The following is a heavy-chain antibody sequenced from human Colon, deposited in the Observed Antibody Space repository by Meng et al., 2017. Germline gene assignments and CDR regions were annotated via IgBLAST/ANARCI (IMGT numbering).Heavy chain of an antibody. V-gene: IGHV3-11*01. D-gene: IGHD1-14*01. Sequence: VTLGVSGGGWGHAGVFQILYCAASGSTVRSNSMGWVRQARGKGLELVSNISSSGKIIDYADSVKGRFTISRDNANNSLYRQMDSLTADDTAVYYCARDHGTGLDHWGQGALVTVSS. J-gene: IGHJ4*02. CDR1: GSTVRSNS. CDR2: ISSSGKII. CDR3: ARDHGTGLDH.